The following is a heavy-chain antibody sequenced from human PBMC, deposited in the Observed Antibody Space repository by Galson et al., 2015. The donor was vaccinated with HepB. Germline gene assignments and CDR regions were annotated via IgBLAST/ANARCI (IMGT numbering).Heavy chain of an antibody. Sequence: ETLSLTCAVYGGSFSGYYWSWIRQPPGKGLEWIGEINHSGSTNYNPSLKSRVTISVDTSKNQFSLKLSSVTAADTAVYYCARSARGSGTDYWGQGTLVTVSS. CDR1: GGSFSGYY. CDR3: ARSARGSGTDY. D-gene: IGHD1-26*01. CDR2: INHSGST. J-gene: IGHJ4*02. V-gene: IGHV4-34*01.